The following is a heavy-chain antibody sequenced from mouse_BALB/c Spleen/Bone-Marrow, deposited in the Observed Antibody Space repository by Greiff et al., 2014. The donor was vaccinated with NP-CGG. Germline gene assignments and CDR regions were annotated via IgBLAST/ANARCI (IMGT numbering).Heavy chain of an antibody. D-gene: IGHD3-1*01. V-gene: IGHV1-80*01. J-gene: IGHJ2*01. Sequence: VQLQQSGAELVRPGSSVKISCKASGYAFSTYWVNWVKQRPGPGLEWFGQIYPGDGDTNFNGKFKGKATLTADRSSSTASMQLKNLTSEDSAVYSGARVGFCFDYWGQGTTLTVSS. CDR2: IYPGDGDT. CDR3: ARVGFCFDY. CDR1: GYAFSTYW.